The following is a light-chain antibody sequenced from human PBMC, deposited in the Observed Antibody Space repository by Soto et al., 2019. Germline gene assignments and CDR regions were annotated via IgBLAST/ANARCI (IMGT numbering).Light chain of an antibody. Sequence: QSVLTQPASVSGSPGQSITISCTGTSSDVGVYNYVSWYQQHPGKAPQLMIYEVSNRPSGVSNRFSGSKSGNTASLTISGLQAEDVADYYCSSYTTSRTYVFGTGTKLTVL. J-gene: IGLJ1*01. CDR3: SSYTTSRTYV. CDR1: SSDVGVYNY. V-gene: IGLV2-14*01. CDR2: EVS.